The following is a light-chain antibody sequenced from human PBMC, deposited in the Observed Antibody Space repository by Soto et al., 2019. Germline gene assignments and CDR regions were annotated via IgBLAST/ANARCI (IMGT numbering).Light chain of an antibody. V-gene: IGLV2-14*03. Sequence: QSALTQPASVSGSPGQSITISCTGTNSDIGGYNYVSWHQQHPGKAPKLMIYDVSNRPSGVSYRFSGSKSGNTASLTISGLQAEDEADYYCSSYTSRSTLGVFGGGTQLTVL. CDR1: NSDIGGYNY. CDR3: SSYTSRSTLGV. CDR2: DVS. J-gene: IGLJ2*01.